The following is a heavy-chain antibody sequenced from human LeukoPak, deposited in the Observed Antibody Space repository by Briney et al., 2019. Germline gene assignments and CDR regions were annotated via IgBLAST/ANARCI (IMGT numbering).Heavy chain of an antibody. CDR3: ARDKYYDSSGYAVFDY. V-gene: IGHV4-4*07. D-gene: IGHD3-22*01. J-gene: IGHJ4*02. CDR1: GGSISSYY. CDR2: IYTSGST. Sequence: SETLSLTCTVSGGSISSYYWSWIRQPAGKGLEWIGRIYTSGSTNYNPSLKSRVTMSVDTSKNQFSLKLSSVTAADTAVYYCARDKYYDSSGYAVFDYWGQGTLVTVSS.